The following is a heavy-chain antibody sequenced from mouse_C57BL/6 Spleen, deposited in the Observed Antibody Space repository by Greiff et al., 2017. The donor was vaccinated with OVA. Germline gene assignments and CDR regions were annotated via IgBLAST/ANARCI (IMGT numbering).Heavy chain of an antibody. J-gene: IGHJ4*01. CDR1: GYTFTSYW. CDR3: DRAGLHQGGAMDY. V-gene: IGHV1-64*01. CDR2: IHHSSGST. D-gene: IGHD2-2*01. Sequence: VQLQQPGAELVKPGASVKLSCKASGYTFTSYWMPWVKQRPGQGLEWIGMIHHSSGSTNYNEKVKSKATLTVDKSSSTAYMQLSSLTSEDSAVDYGDRAGLHQGGAMDYWGQGTSVTVSS.